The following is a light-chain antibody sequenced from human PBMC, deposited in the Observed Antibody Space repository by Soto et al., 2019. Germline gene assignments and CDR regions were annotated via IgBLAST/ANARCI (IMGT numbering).Light chain of an antibody. CDR2: KAS. CDR3: QQYISYSPYT. CDR1: QSISSW. V-gene: IGKV1-5*03. J-gene: IGKJ2*01. Sequence: DIQMTQSPSTLSASVGDRVTITCRASQSISSWLAWYQQKPGKAPKLLIYKASSLESGVPSRFSGSGSGTEFPLTISLLQPDDFATYYCQQYISYSPYTFGQGTKLEIK.